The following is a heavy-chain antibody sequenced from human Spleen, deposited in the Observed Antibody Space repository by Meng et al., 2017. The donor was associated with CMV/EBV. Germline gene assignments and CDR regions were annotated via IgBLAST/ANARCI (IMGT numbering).Heavy chain of an antibody. CDR3: VKDNVAGTDKRLDY. D-gene: IGHD6-19*01. Sequence: SGSTLGPYAMSWVCRGPGKRLGRVSYISASGGSTLSADSVKGRFSISRDNSKNTLYLQMNSLRVEDTATYCCVKDNVAGTDKRLDYWGQGTLVTVSS. J-gene: IGHJ4*02. CDR1: GSTLGPYA. V-gene: IGHV3-23*01. CDR2: ISASGGST.